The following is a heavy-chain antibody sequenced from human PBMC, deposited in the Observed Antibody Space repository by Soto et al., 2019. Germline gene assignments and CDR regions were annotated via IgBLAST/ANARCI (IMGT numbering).Heavy chain of an antibody. V-gene: IGHV4-39*01. CDR3: ARKESYMDV. CDR1: GGSISSSSYY. J-gene: IGHJ6*03. CDR2: IYYSGST. Sequence: QLQLQESGPGLVKPSETLSLTCTVSGGSISSSSYYWGWIRQPPGKGLAWIGSIYYSGSTYYNPSRKSRVTISVDTSKNQCSLKLSSVTAADTAGYYGARKESYMDVWGKGTTVTVS.